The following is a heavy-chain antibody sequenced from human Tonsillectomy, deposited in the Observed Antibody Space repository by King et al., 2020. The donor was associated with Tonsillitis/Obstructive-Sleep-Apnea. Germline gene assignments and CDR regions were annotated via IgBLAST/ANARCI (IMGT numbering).Heavy chain of an antibody. V-gene: IGHV4-39*01. J-gene: IGHJ6*03. CDR3: ARHIDYTKHYYYCMDV. CDR1: GGSVSSSDYY. D-gene: IGHD4-11*01. CDR2: IYYSGTT. Sequence: QLQESGPGLVKPSETLSLTCTVSGGSVSSSDYYWGWVRQPPGKGLEWIGTIYYSGTTYYNPSLKSRVTISVDTSKNQFSLKLSSVTAADTAVYYCARHIDYTKHYYYCMDVWGKWTTVTVSS.